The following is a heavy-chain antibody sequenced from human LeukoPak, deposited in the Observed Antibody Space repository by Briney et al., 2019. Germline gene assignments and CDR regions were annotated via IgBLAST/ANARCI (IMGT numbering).Heavy chain of an antibody. CDR3: AREGSSGSGAFDI. J-gene: IGHJ3*02. V-gene: IGHV3-7*01. Sequence: GGSLRLSCAASGFTFSSYWMSWVRQAPGKGLEWVANIKQDGSEKYYVDSVKGRFTISRDNAKNSLYLQVNSLRAEDTAVYYCAREGSSGSGAFDIWGQGTMVTVSS. CDR1: GFTFSSYW. CDR2: IKQDGSEK. D-gene: IGHD5-12*01.